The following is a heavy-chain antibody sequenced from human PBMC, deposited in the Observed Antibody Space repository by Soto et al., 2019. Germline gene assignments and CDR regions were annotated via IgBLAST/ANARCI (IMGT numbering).Heavy chain of an antibody. V-gene: IGHV1-3*01. Sequence: QVQLVQSGAELKKPGASVKVSCKASGNTVPNYAIHWVRQAPGQRLEWMGWINGGNGNTYYSEHFQGRVTLTRDTSAGTVSMQLSSLTSEDTAVYYCARDDSGFSGSHYIDYFNYWGQGALVTVSS. CDR1: GNTVPNYA. J-gene: IGHJ4*02. CDR2: INGGNGNT. CDR3: ARDDSGFSGSHYIDYFNY. D-gene: IGHD1-26*01.